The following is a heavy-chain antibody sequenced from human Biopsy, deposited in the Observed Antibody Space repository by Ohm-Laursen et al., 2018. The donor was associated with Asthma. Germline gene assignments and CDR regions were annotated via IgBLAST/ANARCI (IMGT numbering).Heavy chain of an antibody. CDR3: VRDGTDDAFDI. V-gene: IGHV3-30*01. D-gene: IGHD1-1*01. CDR1: GFSFSNFA. Sequence: SLRLSCAASGFSFSNFAMHWVRQAPGKGLEWVGVISKDASTQDYADSVKGRFTMARDNSKNTLDLQMNSLSEEDTAVYYCVRDGTDDAFDIWGQGTVVSVSS. CDR2: ISKDASTQ. J-gene: IGHJ3*02.